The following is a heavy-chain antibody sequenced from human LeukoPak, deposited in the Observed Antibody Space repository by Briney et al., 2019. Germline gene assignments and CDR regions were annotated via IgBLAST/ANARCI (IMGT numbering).Heavy chain of an antibody. CDR1: GFTFSTYS. D-gene: IGHD3-10*01. CDR3: ARVRVRGVIIYYYYGMDV. V-gene: IGHV3-48*04. Sequence: PGGSLRLSCAASGFTFSTYSMSWFRQAPGRGLEWVSYISSSSSAIYYADSVKGRFTISRDNVKNSVYLQMNSLTAADTAVYYCARVRVRGVIIYYYYGMDVWGQGTTVTVSS. CDR2: ISSSSSAI. J-gene: IGHJ6*02.